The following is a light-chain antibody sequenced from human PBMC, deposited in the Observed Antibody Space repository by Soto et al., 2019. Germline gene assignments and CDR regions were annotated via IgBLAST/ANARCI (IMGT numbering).Light chain of an antibody. J-gene: IGLJ3*02. CDR2: LNSDGSH. CDR3: QTWGRGV. CDR1: SGHSSYA. Sequence: QLVLTQSPSASASLGASVKLTCTLSSGHSSYAIAWHQQQPQKGPRYLMKLNSDGSHTKGDGVPDRFSGSSSGAERYLTISRRQSEEGADYYCQTWGRGVFGGGTKLTLL. V-gene: IGLV4-69*01.